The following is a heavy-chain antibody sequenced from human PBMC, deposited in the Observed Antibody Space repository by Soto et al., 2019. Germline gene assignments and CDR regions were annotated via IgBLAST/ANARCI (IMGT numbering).Heavy chain of an antibody. D-gene: IGHD3-16*01. J-gene: IGHJ6*02. V-gene: IGHV4-31*03. Sequence: SETLSLTCTVSGGSISSGGYYWSWIRQHPGKGLEWIGYSYYSGSTYYNPSLKSRVTISVDTSKNQFSLKLRSVTAADTAVYYCARDPGTSMIENYYNGMDVWGRGTTVTVSS. CDR2: SYYSGST. CDR3: ARDPGTSMIENYYNGMDV. CDR1: GGSISSGGYY.